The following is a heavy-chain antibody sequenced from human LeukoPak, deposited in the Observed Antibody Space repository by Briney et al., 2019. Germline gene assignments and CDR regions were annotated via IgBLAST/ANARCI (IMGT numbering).Heavy chain of an antibody. CDR3: ARHWETSSWYVDY. D-gene: IGHD6-13*01. Sequence: PSETLSLTCTVSGGSISNYYWSWIRQPPGKGLEWIGYIYYSGSSNYNPPLKSRVTISVDKSKNQFSLKLSSVTAADTAVYYCARHWETSSWYVDYWGQGTLVTVSS. J-gene: IGHJ4*02. V-gene: IGHV4-59*08. CDR1: GGSISNYY. CDR2: IYYSGSS.